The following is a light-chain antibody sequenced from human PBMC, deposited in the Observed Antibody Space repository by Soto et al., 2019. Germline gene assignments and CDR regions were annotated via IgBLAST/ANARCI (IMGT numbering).Light chain of an antibody. Sequence: EIVLTQSPGTLSLSPGERATLSCRASQSVGSYLAWYQQKPGQAPRLLIYDASNRATGIPARFSGSGSGTEFSLTISSLEPEDFAIYYSQQRTNWQFSFGPGTKVDLK. J-gene: IGKJ3*01. V-gene: IGKV3-11*01. CDR2: DAS. CDR1: QSVGSY. CDR3: QQRTNWQFS.